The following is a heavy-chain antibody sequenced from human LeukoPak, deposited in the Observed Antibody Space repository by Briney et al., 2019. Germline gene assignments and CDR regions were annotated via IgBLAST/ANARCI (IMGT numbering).Heavy chain of an antibody. CDR1: GFSFDDYP. CDR2: LSADGGTA. J-gene: IGHJ5*02. Sequence: SGGSLRLSCAASGFSFDDYPIHWVRQRPGKGLEWVSLLSADGGTAYYTDSVRGRFTISRDSSKNSLYLQMNSLTTEDTAFYYCAALEYGGPNWFDPWGQGTLVTVSS. V-gene: IGHV3-43*02. CDR3: AALEYGGPNWFDP. D-gene: IGHD4/OR15-4a*01.